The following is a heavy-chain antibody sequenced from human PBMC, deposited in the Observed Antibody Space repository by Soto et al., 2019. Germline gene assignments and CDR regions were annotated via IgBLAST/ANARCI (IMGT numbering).Heavy chain of an antibody. V-gene: IGHV3-23*01. CDR1: GFTFSSYA. CDR3: EKNQPMTQPRPYFDC. Sequence: EVQLLESGGDLIQPGGSLRLSCAASGFTFSSYAMSWVRQAPGKGLGWVSAISSSAGSTFYADSVKGRFTISRDNSRNILYLQMNSLRADDTAIYYCEKNQPMTQPRPYFDCWSQGTLVIVAS. D-gene: IGHD3-22*01. CDR2: ISSSAGST. J-gene: IGHJ4*02.